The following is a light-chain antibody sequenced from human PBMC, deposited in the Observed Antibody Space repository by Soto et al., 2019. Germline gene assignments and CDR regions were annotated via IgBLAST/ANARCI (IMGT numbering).Light chain of an antibody. V-gene: IGLV2-14*01. J-gene: IGLJ3*02. CDR1: SSDVGGYNY. Sequence: QSVLTQPASVSGSPGQSITISCTGTSSDVGGYNYVSWYQQHPGKAPKLMIYDVSNRPSGVSNRFSGSKSGNTASLTISGLQAEDEADYYCSSYTSSSRVFGGVTKVTVL. CDR2: DVS. CDR3: SSYTSSSRV.